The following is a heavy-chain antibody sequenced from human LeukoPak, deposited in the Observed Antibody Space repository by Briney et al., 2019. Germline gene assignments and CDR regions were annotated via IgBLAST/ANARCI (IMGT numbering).Heavy chain of an antibody. Sequence: GGSLRLSCAASGFIFNSYAMSWVRQAPGKGLEWVSAISAGGGSTYYADSVKGRFTISRDNSKNTLYLQMNSLRAEDTAVYYCAKTSLGGLYDSLPDSWGQGTLVTVSS. CDR1: GFIFNSYA. V-gene: IGHV3-23*01. D-gene: IGHD3-22*01. CDR2: ISAGGGST. J-gene: IGHJ4*02. CDR3: AKTSLGGLYDSLPDS.